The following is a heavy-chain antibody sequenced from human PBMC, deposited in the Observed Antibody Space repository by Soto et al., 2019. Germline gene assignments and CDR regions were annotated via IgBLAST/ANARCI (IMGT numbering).Heavy chain of an antibody. CDR1: GDSISGGYY. CDR3: ARDRGSYGMDV. J-gene: IGHJ6*02. CDR2: VSPFGTP. Sequence: QVQLQESGPGLVKPSQTLSLTCSVSGDSISGGYYWSWIRQHPGKGLAWIGYVSPFGTPYYSPSLSSRVSISMPTSKNQLSLGVRSVSAADTAVYYCARDRGSYGMDVWGQGTTVTVSS. V-gene: IGHV4-31*03.